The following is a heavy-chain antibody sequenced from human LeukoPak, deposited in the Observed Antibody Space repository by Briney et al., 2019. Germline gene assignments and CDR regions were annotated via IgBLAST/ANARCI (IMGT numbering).Heavy chain of an antibody. D-gene: IGHD3-22*01. V-gene: IGHV4-39*07. CDR3: ARDYYDSSGYYYLGY. Sequence: SETLSLTCTVSGGSISSSSYYWGWIRQPPGKGLEWIGSIYYSGSTNYNPPLKSRVTISVDTSKNQFSLKLSSVTAADTAVYYCARDYYDSSGYYYLGYWGQGTLVTVSS. J-gene: IGHJ4*02. CDR1: GGSISSSSYY. CDR2: IYYSGST.